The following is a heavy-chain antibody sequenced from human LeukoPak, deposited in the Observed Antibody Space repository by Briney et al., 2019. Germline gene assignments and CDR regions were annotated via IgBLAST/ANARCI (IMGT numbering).Heavy chain of an antibody. CDR3: TTIGLTMIATCDY. Sequence: GGSLRLSCAASGFTFSNVWMIWVRQAPGKGQEWVGRIKSKADGGTTDYAAPVKGRFTISRDDSKNTLYLEVNSLTTEDTAVYYCTTIGLTMIATCDYWGQGTLVTVSS. D-gene: IGHD3-22*01. CDR2: IKSKADGGTT. CDR1: GFTFSNVW. V-gene: IGHV3-15*01. J-gene: IGHJ4*02.